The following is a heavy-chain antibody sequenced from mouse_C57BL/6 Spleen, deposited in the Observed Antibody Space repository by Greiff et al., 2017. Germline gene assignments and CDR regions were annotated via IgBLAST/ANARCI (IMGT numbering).Heavy chain of an antibody. V-gene: IGHV1-19*01. J-gene: IGHJ2*01. D-gene: IGHD1-1*01. CDR1: GYTFTDYY. CDR2: INPYNGGT. CDR3: ARSEALLLRDY. Sequence: EVQLQQSGPVLVKPGASVKMSCKASGYTFTDYYMNWVKQSHGKSLEWIGVINPYNGGTSYNQKFKGKATLTVDKSSSTAYMELNSLTSEDSAVYYCARSEALLLRDYWGQGTTLTVSS.